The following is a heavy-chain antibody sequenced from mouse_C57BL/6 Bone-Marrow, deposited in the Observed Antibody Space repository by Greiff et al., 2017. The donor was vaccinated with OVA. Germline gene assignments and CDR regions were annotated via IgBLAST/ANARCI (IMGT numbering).Heavy chain of an antibody. D-gene: IGHD1-1*02. V-gene: IGHV3-6*01. J-gene: IGHJ4*01. CDR2: ISYDGSN. CDR1: GYSITSGYY. CDR3: ARDGTFYAMDY. Sequence: EVQLQESGPGLVKPSQSLSLTCSVTGYSITSGYYWNWIRQFPGNKLEWMGYISYDGSNNYNPSLKNRSSITRDTSKNQFFLKLNSVTTEDTATYYCARDGTFYAMDYWGQGTSVTVSS.